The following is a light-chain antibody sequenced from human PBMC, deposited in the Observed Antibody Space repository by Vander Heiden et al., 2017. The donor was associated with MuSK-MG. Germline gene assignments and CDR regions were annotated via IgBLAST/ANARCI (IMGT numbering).Light chain of an antibody. Sequence: NFMLTQPHSVSESPGQTVTISCTRSSGSIAGNYVQCYRHPPATATTTVIFDDNKRPSGGPDRCSFSIDSSSNSASLTISGLKTEDAADYYCQSDDSSIIGVFGGGTKLTVL. V-gene: IGLV6-57*03. CDR1: SGSIAGNY. CDR3: QSDDSSIIGV. J-gene: IGLJ3*02. CDR2: DDN.